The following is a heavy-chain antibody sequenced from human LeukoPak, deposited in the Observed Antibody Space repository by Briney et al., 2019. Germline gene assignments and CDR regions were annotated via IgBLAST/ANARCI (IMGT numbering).Heavy chain of an antibody. CDR1: GFTFSSFA. CDR3: AKGSVVPAARRVYYYYYGVDV. V-gene: IGHV3-23*01. J-gene: IGHJ6*01. CDR2: ISGSGGST. D-gene: IGHD2-2*01. Sequence: GGSLRLSCAASGFTFSSFAMSWVRQAPGKGLEWVSAISGSGGSTYYADSVKGRFTISRDNSKNTLYLQMNSLRAEDTAVYYCAKGSVVPAARRVYYYYYGVDVWGQGTTVTVSS.